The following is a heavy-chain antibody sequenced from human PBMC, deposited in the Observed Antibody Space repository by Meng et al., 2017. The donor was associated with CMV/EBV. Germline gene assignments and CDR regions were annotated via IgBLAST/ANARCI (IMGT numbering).Heavy chain of an antibody. Sequence: GESLKISCAASGFTFSSYSMNWVRQAPGKGLEWVSSISSSSSYIYYADSVKGRFTISRDNAKNSLYLQMNSLRAEDTAVYYCARAPGSYYGYWGQGTLVTVSS. V-gene: IGHV3-21*01. D-gene: IGHD1-26*01. CDR2: ISSSSSYI. J-gene: IGHJ4*02. CDR1: GFTFSSYS. CDR3: ARAPGSYYGY.